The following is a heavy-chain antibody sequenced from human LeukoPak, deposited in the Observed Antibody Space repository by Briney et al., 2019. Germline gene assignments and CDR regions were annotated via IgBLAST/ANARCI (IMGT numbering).Heavy chain of an antibody. J-gene: IGHJ3*01. Sequence: ASVKVSCKASGYTFTGYYMHWVRQAPGQGLEWMGWINPNSGGTNYAQKFQGRVTMTRDTSISTAYMELSRLRSDDTAVYYCARDLLDYYDSSGYHWSQGTMVTVSS. CDR1: GYTFTGYY. CDR3: ARDLLDYYDSSGYH. CDR2: INPNSGGT. D-gene: IGHD3-22*01. V-gene: IGHV1-2*02.